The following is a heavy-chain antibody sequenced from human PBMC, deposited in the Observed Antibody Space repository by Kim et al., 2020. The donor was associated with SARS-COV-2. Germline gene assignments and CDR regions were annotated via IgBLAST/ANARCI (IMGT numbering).Heavy chain of an antibody. CDR1: GFTFSNAW. Sequence: GGSLRLSCAASGFTFSNAWMSWVRQAPGKGLEWVGRIKSKTDGGTTDYAAPVKGRFTISRDDSKNTLYLQMNSLKTEDTAVYYCTTSPYDYVWGSYRYDGPGGQGTLVTVSS. V-gene: IGHV3-15*01. CDR3: TTSPYDYVWGSYRYDGP. J-gene: IGHJ4*02. D-gene: IGHD3-16*02. CDR2: IKSKTDGGTT.